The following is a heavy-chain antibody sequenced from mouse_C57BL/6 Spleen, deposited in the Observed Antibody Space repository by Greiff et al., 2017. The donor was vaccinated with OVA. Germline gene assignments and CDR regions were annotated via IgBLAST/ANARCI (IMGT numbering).Heavy chain of an antibody. Sequence: DVQLVESEGGLVPPGSSMKLSCTASGFTFSDYYMAWVRQVPEKGLEWVANINYDGSSTYYLDSLKSRFIISRDNAKNILYLQMSSLKSEDTATYYCARGPPGSSFFFDYWGQGTTLTVSS. D-gene: IGHD1-1*01. V-gene: IGHV5-16*01. CDR2: INYDGSST. J-gene: IGHJ2*01. CDR1: GFTFSDYY. CDR3: ARGPPGSSFFFDY.